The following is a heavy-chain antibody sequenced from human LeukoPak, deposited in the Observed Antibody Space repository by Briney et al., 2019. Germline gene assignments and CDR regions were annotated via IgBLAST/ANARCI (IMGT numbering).Heavy chain of an antibody. CDR3: ASSVATAVAFDY. J-gene: IGHJ4*02. CDR1: GKIFDNYY. CDR2: LNPTGGST. V-gene: IGHV1-46*02. D-gene: IGHD6-13*01. Sequence: GASVKVSCKASGKIFDNYYLHWVRQATGQGLEWMGILNPTGGSTDYAEKFQGRVTMTRDTSTRTVYMELSNLRSEDTAVYYCASSVATAVAFDYWGQGILVTVSS.